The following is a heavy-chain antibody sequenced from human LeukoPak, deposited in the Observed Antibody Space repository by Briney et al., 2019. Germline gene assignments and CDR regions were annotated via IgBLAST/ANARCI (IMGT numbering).Heavy chain of an antibody. CDR2: INNDGSST. CDR3: ARDGRGSHDY. CDR1: GLTFSSYW. J-gene: IGHJ4*02. D-gene: IGHD3-10*01. Sequence: GGSLRLSCAASGLTFSSYWMHWVRQAPGKGLVWVSRINNDGSSTNYADSVKGRFTISRDNAKNTLYLQMNILRAEDTAVYYCARDGRGSHDYWGQGTLVTVSS. V-gene: IGHV3-74*01.